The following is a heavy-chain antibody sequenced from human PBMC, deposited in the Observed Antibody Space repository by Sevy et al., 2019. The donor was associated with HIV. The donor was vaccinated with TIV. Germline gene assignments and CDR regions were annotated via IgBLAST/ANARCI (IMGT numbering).Heavy chain of an antibody. J-gene: IGHJ4*02. D-gene: IGHD6-19*01. Sequence: GGSLRLSCAASGFTFSSYAMSWVRQAPGKGLEWVSGISGSGDSTYYADSVRGRFTISRDNSKNTRYLQMNSLTAEDTAVYYCAKGCVRVGGTCDLFYFDYWGQGTLVTVSS. CDR2: ISGSGDST. V-gene: IGHV3-23*01. CDR3: AKGCVRVGGTCDLFYFDY. CDR1: GFTFSSYA.